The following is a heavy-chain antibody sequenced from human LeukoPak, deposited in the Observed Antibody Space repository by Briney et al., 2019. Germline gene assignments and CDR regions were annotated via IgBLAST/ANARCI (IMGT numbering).Heavy chain of an antibody. CDR3: AREGYCSGGSCSGDNWFDP. Sequence: ASVKVSCKASGYTFTSYDINWVRQATGQGLEWMGWMNPNSGNTGYAQKFQGRVTMTRDTSISTAYMELSRLRSDDTAVYYCAREGYCSGGSCSGDNWFDPWGQGTLVTVSS. CDR1: GYTFTSYD. D-gene: IGHD2-15*01. J-gene: IGHJ5*02. V-gene: IGHV1-8*01. CDR2: MNPNSGNT.